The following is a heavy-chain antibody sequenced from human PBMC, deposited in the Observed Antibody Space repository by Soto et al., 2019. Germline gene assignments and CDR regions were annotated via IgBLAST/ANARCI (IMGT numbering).Heavy chain of an antibody. CDR1: GDSVNSGSYY. Sequence: QVQLQESGPGLVRPSETLSLTCTVSGDSVNSGSYYWSWIRQPPGKGLEYIAYISSSGRTDYNPSLESRVTIAMDTSRNQFSLKLSFVTAADTALYYCARTNSRGHWATWYWGQGTLVTVSS. J-gene: IGHJ4*02. V-gene: IGHV4-61*01. CDR3: ARTNSRGHWATWY. D-gene: IGHD7-27*01. CDR2: ISSSGRT.